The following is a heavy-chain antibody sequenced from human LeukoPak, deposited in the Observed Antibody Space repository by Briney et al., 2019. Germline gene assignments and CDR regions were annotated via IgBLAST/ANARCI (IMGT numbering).Heavy chain of an antibody. CDR1: GYTFTSYD. J-gene: IGHJ3*02. V-gene: IGHV1-8*01. CDR2: MNPNSGNT. D-gene: IGHD3-9*01. Sequence: VASVKVSCKASGYTFTSYDINWVRQATGQGLEWMGWMNPNSGNTGYAQKFQGRVTMTRNTSISTAYMELSSLRSEDTAVYYCARCYDNFDVALDIWSQGTMVTVSS. CDR3: ARCYDNFDVALDI.